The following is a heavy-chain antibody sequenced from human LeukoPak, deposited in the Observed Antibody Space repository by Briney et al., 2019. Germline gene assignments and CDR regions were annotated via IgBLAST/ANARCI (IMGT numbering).Heavy chain of an antibody. D-gene: IGHD3-16*01. J-gene: IGHJ4*02. CDR3: ARGIKAWGTRGSYFDY. CDR1: GGSISSYY. V-gene: IGHV4-59*01. CDR2: IYYSGST. Sequence: PSETLSLTCTVSGGSISSYYWSWLRQPPGKGLEWIGYIYYSGSTNYNPSLKSRVTISVDTSKNQFSLKLSSVTAADMAVYYCARGIKAWGTRGSYFDYWGQGTLVTVSS.